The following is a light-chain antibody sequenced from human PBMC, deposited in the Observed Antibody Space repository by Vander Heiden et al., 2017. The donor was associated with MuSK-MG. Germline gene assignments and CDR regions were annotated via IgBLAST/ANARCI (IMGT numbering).Light chain of an antibody. J-gene: IGKJ2*01. V-gene: IGKV3-15*01. CDR1: QSVSSN. CDR3: HQYNNWPPRYT. CDR2: GAS. Sequence: EIVMTQSPVTLSVSPGERATLSCRASQSVSSNLAWYQQKPGQAPRLLIYGASTRATGIHAKFSGSGSGTEFTLTISSLQSEDSAVYYCHQYNNWPPRYTFGQGTKLEI.